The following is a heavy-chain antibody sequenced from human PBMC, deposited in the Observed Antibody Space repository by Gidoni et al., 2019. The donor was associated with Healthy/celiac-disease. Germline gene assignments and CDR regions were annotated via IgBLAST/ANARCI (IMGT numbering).Heavy chain of an antibody. D-gene: IGHD2-2*01. CDR2: ISRSSSTI. V-gene: IGHV3-48*02. CDR1: GFTFSSYS. CDR3: ARGLLCSSTSCYVAYYYGMDV. Sequence: EVQLVESGGGLVQPGGSLRLSCAASGFTFSSYSMNWVRQAPGKGLEWVSYISRSSSTIYYADSVKGRFTISRDNAKNSLYLQMNSLRDEDTAVYYCARGLLCSSTSCYVAYYYGMDVWGQGTTVTVSS. J-gene: IGHJ6*02.